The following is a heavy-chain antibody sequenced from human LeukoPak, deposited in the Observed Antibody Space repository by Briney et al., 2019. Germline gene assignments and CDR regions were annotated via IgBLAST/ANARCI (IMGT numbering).Heavy chain of an antibody. CDR2: IYYSGST. J-gene: IGHJ4*02. Sequence: PSETLSLTCTVSGGSISSSSYYWGWIRQPPGKGLEWIGSIYYSGSTYYNASLKSRVTMSVDTSKNQLSLKVISVTAADTAVYYCATTMIRLGYWGQGTLVTVSS. CDR3: ATTMIRLGY. CDR1: GGSISSSSYY. D-gene: IGHD3-22*01. V-gene: IGHV4-39*07.